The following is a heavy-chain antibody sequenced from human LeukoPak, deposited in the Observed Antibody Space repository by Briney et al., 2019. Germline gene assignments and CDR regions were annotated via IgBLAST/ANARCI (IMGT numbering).Heavy chain of an antibody. J-gene: IGHJ4*02. Sequence: GASVKVSCKASGYIFTSYYMHWVRQAPGQGLEWMGIINPSGGSTSYAQKFQGRVTMTGDTSTSTVYMELSSLRSEDTAVYYCARDWYKSLNLGYGYNWNDGVFDYWGQGTPVTVSS. V-gene: IGHV1-46*01. CDR3: ARDWYKSLNLGYGYNWNDGVFDY. CDR1: GYIFTSYY. D-gene: IGHD1-1*01. CDR2: INPSGGST.